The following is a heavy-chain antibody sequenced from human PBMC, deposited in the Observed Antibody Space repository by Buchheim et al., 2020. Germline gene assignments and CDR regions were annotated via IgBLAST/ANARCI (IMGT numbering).Heavy chain of an antibody. V-gene: IGHV3-30*03. J-gene: IGHJ4*02. Sequence: QVQLVESGGGVVQPGRSLRLSCAASGFTFSTYGMHWVRQTPGAGLEWVAVASYDGSDIHYADSVKGRFTISRDNSKNTLDLQMNSLRSEDTAVYYCAREYLVRGVIFGYWGQGTL. CDR2: ASYDGSDI. CDR1: GFTFSTYG. CDR3: AREYLVRGVIFGY. D-gene: IGHD3-10*01.